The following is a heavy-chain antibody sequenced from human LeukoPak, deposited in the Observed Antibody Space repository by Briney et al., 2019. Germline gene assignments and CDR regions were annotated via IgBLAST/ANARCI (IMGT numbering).Heavy chain of an antibody. J-gene: IGHJ4*02. Sequence: EASVKVSCKASGYTLTDHYMHWVRQASGQGLEWMGWINPNSGDTNYAQKFQGRVTMTRDTSISTAYMELSRLTSDDTAIYYCARDWRGSYFPDFWGQGTLVTVSS. D-gene: IGHD1-26*01. CDR1: GYTLTDHY. V-gene: IGHV1-2*02. CDR3: ARDWRGSYFPDF. CDR2: INPNSGDT.